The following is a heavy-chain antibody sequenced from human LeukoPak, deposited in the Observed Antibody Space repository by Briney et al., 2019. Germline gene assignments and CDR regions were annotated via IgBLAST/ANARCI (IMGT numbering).Heavy chain of an antibody. J-gene: IGHJ6*02. CDR3: ARTWLGYYGMDV. V-gene: IGHV4-61*02. D-gene: IGHD3-10*01. Sequence: SQTLSLTCTVSGGSISSGGYYWGWLRQPAGKGLEWFGRIYTSGSTNYNPSLKSRVTISVDTSKNQFSLKLSSVTAADTAVYYCARTWLGYYGMDVWGQGTTVTVSS. CDR2: IYTSGST. CDR1: GGSISSGGYY.